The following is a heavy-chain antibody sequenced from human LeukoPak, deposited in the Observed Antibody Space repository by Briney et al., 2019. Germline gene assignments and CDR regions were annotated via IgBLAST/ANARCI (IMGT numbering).Heavy chain of an antibody. CDR2: ISSSSSTI. Sequence: PGGSLRLSCAASGFTFSSYSMNWVRQAPGKGLEWVSYISSSSSTIYYADSVKGRFNISRDNAKNSLYLQMNSLRDEDTAVYYCASDTSTGEYGDPSYFDYWGQGTLVTVSS. CDR3: ASDTSTGEYGDPSYFDY. J-gene: IGHJ4*02. V-gene: IGHV3-48*02. D-gene: IGHD4-17*01. CDR1: GFTFSSYS.